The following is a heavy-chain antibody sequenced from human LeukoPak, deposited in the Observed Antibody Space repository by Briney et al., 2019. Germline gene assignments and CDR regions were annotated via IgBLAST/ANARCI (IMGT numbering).Heavy chain of an antibody. D-gene: IGHD2-2*01. V-gene: IGHV4-4*02. J-gene: IGHJ4*02. CDR2: IFHSGST. Sequence: SETLSLTCTVSSGSIFNNNWWSWVRQPPGKGLEWIGQIFHSGSTSYSPSLKSPATISMDKSKNQISLRLTSVTAADTAVYYCARSPTKRVPEDYWGQGTLVTVSS. CDR1: SGSIFNNNW. CDR3: ARSPTKRVPEDY.